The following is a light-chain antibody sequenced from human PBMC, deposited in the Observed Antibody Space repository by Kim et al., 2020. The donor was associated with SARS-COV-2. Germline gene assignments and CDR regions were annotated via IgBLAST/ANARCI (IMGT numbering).Light chain of an antibody. J-gene: IGLJ3*02. CDR2: KDS. V-gene: IGLV3-27*01. CDR3: YSAADNNLRV. Sequence: SYELTQPSSVSVSPGQTARITCSGDVLAKKYARWFQQKPGQAPVLVIYKDSERPSGIPERFSGSSSGTTVTLTISGAQVEDEADYYCYSAADNNLRVFGGGTKRTVL. CDR1: VLAKKY.